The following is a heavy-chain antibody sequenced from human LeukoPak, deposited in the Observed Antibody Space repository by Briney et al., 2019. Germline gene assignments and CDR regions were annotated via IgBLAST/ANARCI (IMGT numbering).Heavy chain of an antibody. CDR2: ISYDGSNK. Sequence: PGGSLRLSCAASGFTFSSYAMHWVRQAPGKGLEWVAVISYDGSNKYYADSVKGRFTISRDNSKNTLYLQMNSLRAEDAAVYYCARGGTYSSSWSHGWGQGTLVTVSS. V-gene: IGHV3-30*04. CDR1: GFTFSSYA. J-gene: IGHJ4*02. CDR3: ARGGTYSSSWSHG. D-gene: IGHD6-13*01.